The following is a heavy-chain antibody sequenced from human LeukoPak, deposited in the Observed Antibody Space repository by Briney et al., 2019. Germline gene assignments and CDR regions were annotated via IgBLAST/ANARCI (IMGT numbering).Heavy chain of an antibody. V-gene: IGHV3-23*01. CDR1: GFTFSSYA. CDR3: ARGPTVTTYTHHFDY. J-gene: IGHJ4*02. CDR2: ISGSGGST. D-gene: IGHD4-11*01. Sequence: GGSLRLSCAASGFTFSSYAMSWVRQAPGKGLEGVSAISGSGGSTYYADSVKGRFTISRDNSKNTLYLQMNSLRAEDTALYYCARGPTVTTYTHHFDYWGQGTLVTVSS.